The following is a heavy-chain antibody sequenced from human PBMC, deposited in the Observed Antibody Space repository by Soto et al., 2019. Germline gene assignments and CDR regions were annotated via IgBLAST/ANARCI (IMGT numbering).Heavy chain of an antibody. V-gene: IGHV4-39*01. CDR3: ARPRRGSSSAGYDY. Sequence: SESLSLTCTVSGGSVSSSSYYWGWIRQPPGKGLEWIGSIYYSGSTYYNPSLKSRVTISVDTSKNQFSLKLSSVTAADTAVYYCARPRRGSSSAGYDYWGQGTLVTVSS. D-gene: IGHD6-6*01. J-gene: IGHJ4*02. CDR2: IYYSGST. CDR1: GGSVSSSSYY.